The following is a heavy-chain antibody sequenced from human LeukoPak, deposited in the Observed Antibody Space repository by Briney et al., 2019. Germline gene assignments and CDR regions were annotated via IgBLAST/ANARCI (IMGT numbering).Heavy chain of an antibody. D-gene: IGHD3-9*01. CDR1: GGSFSGYY. CDR2: INHSGST. CDR3: ASSDDILTGYYKGLDC. Sequence: SETLSLTCAVYGGSFSGYYWSWIRQPPGKGLEWIGEINHSGSTKYNPSLKSRVTISVDTSKNQFSLKLSSVTAVDTAVYYCASSDDILTGYYKGLDCWGQGTLVTVSS. V-gene: IGHV4-34*01. J-gene: IGHJ4*02.